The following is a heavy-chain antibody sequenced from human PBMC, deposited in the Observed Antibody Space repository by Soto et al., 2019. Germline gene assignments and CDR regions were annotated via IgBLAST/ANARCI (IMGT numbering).Heavy chain of an antibody. Sequence: GGSLRLSCAASGFTFSIFTIHWVRQAPGKGLEWVSSVNSDNAYIYYADSVRGRFTISRDNAKNSLSLQMNSLRADDTAVYYCARGFCSGGNCYNGLDVWGQGPTVTVYS. D-gene: IGHD2-15*01. CDR1: GFTFSIFT. V-gene: IGHV3-21*01. J-gene: IGHJ6*02. CDR3: ARGFCSGGNCYNGLDV. CDR2: VNSDNAYI.